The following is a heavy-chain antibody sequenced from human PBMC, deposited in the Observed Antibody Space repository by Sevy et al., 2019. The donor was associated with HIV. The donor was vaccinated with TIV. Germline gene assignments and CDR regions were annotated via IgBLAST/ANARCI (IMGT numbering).Heavy chain of an antibody. CDR1: GFSFDDYM. CDR3: ATGDSRDTVGVGTFDV. D-gene: IGHD3-10*01. CDR2: INWSGGGI. V-gene: IGHV3-9*03. J-gene: IGHJ3*01. Sequence: GGSLRISCAASGFSFDDYMMHWVRQAPGRGLEWVSGINWSGGGITYADSVKDRFTISRDNAKNSLYLQMNNLRAEDMALYYCATGDSRDTVGVGTFDVWGQGTMVTVSS.